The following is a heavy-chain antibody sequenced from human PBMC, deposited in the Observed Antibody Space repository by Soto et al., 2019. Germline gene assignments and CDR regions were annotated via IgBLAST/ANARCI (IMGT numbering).Heavy chain of an antibody. CDR3: ARANNYDFWSGYFLYYYYGMDV. Sequence: AGGSLRLSCAASGFTFSSYGMHWVRQAPGKGLEWVAVIWYDGSNKYYADSVKGRFTISRDNSKNTLYLQMNSLRAEDTAVYYCARANNYDFWSGYFLYYYYGMDVWGQGTTVTVSS. CDR1: GFTFSSYG. CDR2: IWYDGSNK. D-gene: IGHD3-3*01. J-gene: IGHJ6*02. V-gene: IGHV3-33*01.